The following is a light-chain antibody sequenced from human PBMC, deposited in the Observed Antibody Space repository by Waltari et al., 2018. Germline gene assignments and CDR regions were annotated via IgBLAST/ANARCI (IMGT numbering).Light chain of an antibody. CDR3: QKYVRLPVT. CDR2: DAS. Sequence: SCRASQSVGKSLAWYQQKSGQAPRLLIYDASTRATGIPDRFSVSGFGTDFSLTISRLEPEDFAVYYCQKYVRLPVTFGQGTKVEIK. J-gene: IGKJ1*01. CDR1: QSVGKS. V-gene: IGKV3-20*01.